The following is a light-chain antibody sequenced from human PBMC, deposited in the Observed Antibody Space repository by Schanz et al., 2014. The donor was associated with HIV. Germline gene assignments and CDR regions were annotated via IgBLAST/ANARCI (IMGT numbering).Light chain of an antibody. CDR1: SSNIGSNT. J-gene: IGLJ2*01. V-gene: IGLV1-44*01. CDR3: ATWDDSLNGVV. CDR2: SDN. Sequence: QSVVTQPPSASGTPGLRVTISCSGSSSNIGSNTVNWYQHLPGSAPQLLIYSDNQRPSRVPDRFFGSKSGTSASLAISGLRSDDEAHYYCATWDDSLNGVVFGGGTKLT.